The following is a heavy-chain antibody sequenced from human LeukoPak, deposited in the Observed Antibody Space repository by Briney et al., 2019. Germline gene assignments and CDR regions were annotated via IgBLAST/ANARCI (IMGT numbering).Heavy chain of an antibody. CDR1: GFTFSTYT. J-gene: IGHJ4*02. CDR3: ARDLGYSYGYGY. Sequence: GGSLRLSCAASGFTFSTYTMIWVRQAPGKGLEWVSSITSAGNFIYYADSLRGRFTVSRDNAKNSLYLQMNRLRAEDTAMYYCARDLGYSYGYGYWGQGTLVTVSS. CDR2: ITSAGNFI. V-gene: IGHV3-21*01. D-gene: IGHD5-18*01.